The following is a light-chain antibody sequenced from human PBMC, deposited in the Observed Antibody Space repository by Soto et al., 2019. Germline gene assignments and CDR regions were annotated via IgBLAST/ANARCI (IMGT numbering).Light chain of an antibody. CDR1: QSVSSTY. J-gene: IGKJ2*01. CDR2: GAS. V-gene: IGKV3-20*01. CDR3: QQYGRSPPFT. Sequence: EIVLTQSPGTLSLSPGERATLSCRASQSVSSTYIAWYQQNPGQAPRLLIYGASSRATGIPDRFSGSGSGTDFTLTISRLEPEDFAVYFCQQYGRSPPFTFGHGTKVVIK.